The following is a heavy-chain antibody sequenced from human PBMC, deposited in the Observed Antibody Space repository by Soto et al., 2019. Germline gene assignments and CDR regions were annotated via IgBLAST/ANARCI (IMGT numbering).Heavy chain of an antibody. V-gene: IGHV4-59*08. D-gene: IGHD3-9*01. J-gene: IGHJ4*02. CDR1: GGSSSGDY. Sequence: SQTLFLTCAVSGGSSSGDYWSWIRQAPGKGLEWLGYICCSGTTNYSPSLKRRITISSDTSKNQFSLRLTSVTAADTAVYYCARQAVARGVLIGYAYWGQGTLVTVS. CDR3: ARQAVARGVLIGYAY. CDR2: ICCSGTT.